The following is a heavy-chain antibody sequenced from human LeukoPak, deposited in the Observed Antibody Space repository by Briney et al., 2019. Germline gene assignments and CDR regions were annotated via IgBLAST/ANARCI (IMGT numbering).Heavy chain of an antibody. J-gene: IGHJ5*02. D-gene: IGHD6-13*01. CDR1: GFTFSSYA. Sequence: GGSLRHSCAASGFTFSSYAMSWVRQAPGKGLEWVSAISGSGGSTYYADSVKGRFTISRDNSKNTLYLQMNSLRAEDTAVYYCAKDRGSSWNNWFDPWGQGTLVTVSS. V-gene: IGHV3-23*01. CDR3: AKDRGSSWNNWFDP. CDR2: ISGSGGST.